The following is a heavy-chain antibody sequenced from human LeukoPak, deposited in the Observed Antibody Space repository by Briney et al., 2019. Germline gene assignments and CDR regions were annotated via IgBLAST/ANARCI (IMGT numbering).Heavy chain of an antibody. J-gene: IGHJ6*02. CDR3: AKAPNYYYYGMDV. CDR1: GFTVSSNY. Sequence: GGGLVQPGGSLRLSCAASGFTVSSNYMSWVRQAPGKGLEWVSVIYSGGSTYYADSVKGRFTTSRDNSKNTLYLQMNSLRAEDTAVYYCAKAPNYYYYGMDVWGQGTTVTVSS. V-gene: IGHV3-66*01. CDR2: IYSGGST.